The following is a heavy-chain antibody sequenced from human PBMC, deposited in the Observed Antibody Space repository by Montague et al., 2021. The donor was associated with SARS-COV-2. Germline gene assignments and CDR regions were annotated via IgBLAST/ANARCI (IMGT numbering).Heavy chain of an antibody. Sequence: TLSLTCTVSGGSISSGCYYWNWIRQPAGKGLEWIGRIYTSGSTNYNPFLKSRVTISVDTSKNQFSLKLSSVTAADTAVYYCARESLHLTGYYNDYFDYWGQGTLVTVSS. CDR3: ARESLHLTGYYNDYFDY. D-gene: IGHD3-9*01. J-gene: IGHJ4*02. CDR1: GGSISSGCYY. V-gene: IGHV4-61*02. CDR2: IYTSGST.